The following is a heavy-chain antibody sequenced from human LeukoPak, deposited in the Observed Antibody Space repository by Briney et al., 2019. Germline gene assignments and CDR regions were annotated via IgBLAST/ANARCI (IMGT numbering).Heavy chain of an antibody. V-gene: IGHV4-4*07. CDR3: ARMRTGTGELDY. D-gene: IGHD1-7*01. J-gene: IGHJ4*02. Sequence: SETLSLTCTVSGGSISSYYWSWIRQPAGKGLEWIGRIYNSGRTNYNPSLKSRVTMSVDTSKNQFSLKLSSVTAADTAVYYCARMRTGTGELDYWGQGTLVTVSS. CDR1: GGSISSYY. CDR2: IYNSGRT.